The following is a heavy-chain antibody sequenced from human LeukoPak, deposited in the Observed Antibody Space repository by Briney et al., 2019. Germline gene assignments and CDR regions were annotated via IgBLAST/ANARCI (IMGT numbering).Heavy chain of an antibody. V-gene: IGHV4-30-2*01. CDR1: GGSISSGGYS. Sequence: SSETLSLTCAVSGGSISSGGYSWSWIRQPPGKGLEWIGYIYHSGSTYYNPSLKSRVTISVDRSKNQFSLKLSSVTAADTAVYYCTTADRRHAYYYMDVWGKGTTVTVSS. CDR2: IYHSGST. J-gene: IGHJ6*03. CDR3: TTADRRHAYYYMDV.